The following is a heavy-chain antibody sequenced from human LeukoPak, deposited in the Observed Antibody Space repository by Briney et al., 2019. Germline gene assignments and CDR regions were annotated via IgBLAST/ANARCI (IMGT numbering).Heavy chain of an antibody. D-gene: IGHD6-13*01. CDR2: IIPIFGTA. CDR1: GGTFSSYA. Sequence: ASVKVSCKASGGTFSSYAISWVRQAPGQGLEWMGGIIPIFGTANYAQKFQGRVTITADESTSTAYMELSSLRSEDTAVYYCARVRQQLVYDAFDIWGQGTMVTVSS. V-gene: IGHV1-69*13. CDR3: ARVRQQLVYDAFDI. J-gene: IGHJ3*02.